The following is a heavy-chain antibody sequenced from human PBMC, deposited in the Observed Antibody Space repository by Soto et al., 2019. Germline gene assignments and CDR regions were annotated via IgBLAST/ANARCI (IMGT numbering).Heavy chain of an antibody. Sequence: QVQLVQSGAELKKPGSSVKVSCKASGDTFSFYTINWVRQAPGLGLEWMGRVNPILSMSNYAQKFQGRVMMTADKSTSTAYMVLRSLGSEDTAFYYCATSYGSGYRAFDYWGQGALVTVSS. J-gene: IGHJ4*02. CDR3: ATSYGSGYRAFDY. CDR1: GDTFSFYT. V-gene: IGHV1-69*02. D-gene: IGHD3-10*01. CDR2: VNPILSMS.